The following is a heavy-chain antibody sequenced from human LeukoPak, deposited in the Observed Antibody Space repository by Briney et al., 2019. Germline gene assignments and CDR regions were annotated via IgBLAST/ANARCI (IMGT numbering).Heavy chain of an antibody. V-gene: IGHV1-24*01. Sequence: GASVKVSCKVSGNTLIELSMHWVRQAPGKGFDWMGGFEPEDGETIYAQKSQGRVTMTEDIATDTAYLELSSLRSEDTAVYYCATIANCTSSSCDPLWTFDLWGQGTMVSVS. D-gene: IGHD1-1*01. CDR1: GNTLIELS. CDR2: FEPEDGET. J-gene: IGHJ3*01. CDR3: ATIANCTSSSCDPLWTFDL.